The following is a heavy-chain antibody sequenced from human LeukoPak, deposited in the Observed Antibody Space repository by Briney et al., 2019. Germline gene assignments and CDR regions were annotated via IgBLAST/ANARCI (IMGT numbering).Heavy chain of an antibody. J-gene: IGHJ4*02. D-gene: IGHD6-19*01. CDR1: GDSINSNSFY. Sequence: SETLSLTCTVSGDSINSNSFYWGWIRQPPGKGLQWLGSVYYNGITYYNPSLKSRVIISIDTSKNLFSLNLTSVTAADTAVYYCARDRAGYFDYWGQGTLVTVSS. V-gene: IGHV4-39*07. CDR3: ARDRAGYFDY. CDR2: VYYNGIT.